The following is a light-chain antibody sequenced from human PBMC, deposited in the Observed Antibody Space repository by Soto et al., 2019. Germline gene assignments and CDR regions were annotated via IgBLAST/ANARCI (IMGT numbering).Light chain of an antibody. J-gene: IGKJ2*01. CDR2: DAF. CDR3: QHYSTSSPYT. CDR1: QSISNW. Sequence: DIQMTQSPSTLSASVGDRVTITCRARQSISNWLAWYQQRPGKAPKLLIFDAFSLESRVPSRFSGSGSGTEFTLTISDLQPDDFATYYCQHYSTSSPYTFGQGTTLEIK. V-gene: IGKV1-5*01.